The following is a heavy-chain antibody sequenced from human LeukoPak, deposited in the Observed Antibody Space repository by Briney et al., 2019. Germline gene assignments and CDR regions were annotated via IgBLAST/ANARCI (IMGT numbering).Heavy chain of an antibody. CDR1: GFTFSSYG. CDR3: AKVSSIAVRRGFDY. Sequence: PGGSLRLSCAASGFTFSSYGMHWVRQAPGKGLEWVAVISYDGSNKYYADSVKGRFTISRDNSKNTLYLQMNSLRAEDTAVYYCAKVSSIAVRRGFDYWGQGTLVTVSS. CDR2: ISYDGSNK. V-gene: IGHV3-30*18. D-gene: IGHD6-6*01. J-gene: IGHJ4*02.